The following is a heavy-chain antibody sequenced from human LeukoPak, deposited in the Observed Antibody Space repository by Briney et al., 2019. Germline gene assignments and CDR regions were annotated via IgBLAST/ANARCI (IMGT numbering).Heavy chain of an antibody. V-gene: IGHV1-46*01. CDR3: AAEQDGYLDL. J-gene: IGHJ2*01. CDR1: GYTFTSYY. Sequence: ASVKVSCKASGYTFTSYYMHWVRQAPGQGLEWMGIINPSGGSTSYAQKFQGRVTMTRGMSTSTVYMELSSLRSEDTAVYYCAAEQDGYLDLWGRGTLVTVSS. D-gene: IGHD2-15*01. CDR2: INPSGGST.